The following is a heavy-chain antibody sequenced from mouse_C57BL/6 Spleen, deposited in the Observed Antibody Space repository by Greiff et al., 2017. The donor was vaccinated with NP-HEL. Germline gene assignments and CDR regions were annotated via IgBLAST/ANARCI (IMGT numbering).Heavy chain of an antibody. Sequence: QVQLKQSGPELVKPGASVKISCKASGYAFSSSWMNWVKQRPGKGLEWIGRIYPGDGDTNYNGKFKGKATLTADKSSSTAYMQLSSLTSEDSAVYFCARLWSHWYFDVWGTGTTVTVSS. CDR1: GYAFSSSW. V-gene: IGHV1-82*01. D-gene: IGHD1-1*02. J-gene: IGHJ1*03. CDR2: IYPGDGDT. CDR3: ARLWSHWYFDV.